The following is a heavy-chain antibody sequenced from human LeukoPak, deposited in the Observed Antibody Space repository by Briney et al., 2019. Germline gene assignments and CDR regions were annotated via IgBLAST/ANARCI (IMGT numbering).Heavy chain of an antibody. J-gene: IGHJ4*02. CDR3: ARANYIAVAGYFDY. V-gene: IGHV4-61*02. CDR2: MYTSGST. CDR1: GGSISSGTYY. Sequence: PSQTLSLTCTVSGGSISSGTYYWSWIRQPAGKGLEWIGRMYTSGSTNYNPSLKSRVTISADTSKNQFSLKLRSVTAADTAVYYCARANYIAVAGYFDYWGQGTLVTVSS. D-gene: IGHD6-19*01.